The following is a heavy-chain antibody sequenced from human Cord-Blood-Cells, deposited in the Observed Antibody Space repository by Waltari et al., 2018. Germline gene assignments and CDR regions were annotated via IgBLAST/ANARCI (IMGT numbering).Heavy chain of an antibody. D-gene: IGHD1-7*01. Sequence: QVQLVQSGAEVKKPGASVKVSCKASGYTFTGYYMHWVRQAPGQGLEWMGWINTNSGGTNYAKTFQGRVTMTRDTSISTAYMGLSRLRSDDTAVYYCARVSELPFDYWGQGTLVTVSS. CDR1: GYTFTGYY. J-gene: IGHJ4*02. CDR3: ARVSELPFDY. V-gene: IGHV1-2*02. CDR2: INTNSGGT.